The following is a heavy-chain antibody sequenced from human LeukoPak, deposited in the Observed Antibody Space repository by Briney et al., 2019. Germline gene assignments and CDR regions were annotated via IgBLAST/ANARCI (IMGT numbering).Heavy chain of an antibody. CDR1: GFTFSSYA. Sequence: GGSLRLXCAASGFTFSSYAMSWVRQAPGKGLEWVSAISGSGGSTYYADSVKGRFTISRDNSKNTLYLQMNSLRAEDTAVYYCAKDQPPAVAGHRDIDYWGQGTLVTVSS. CDR2: ISGSGGST. J-gene: IGHJ4*02. V-gene: IGHV3-23*01. D-gene: IGHD6-19*01. CDR3: AKDQPPAVAGHRDIDY.